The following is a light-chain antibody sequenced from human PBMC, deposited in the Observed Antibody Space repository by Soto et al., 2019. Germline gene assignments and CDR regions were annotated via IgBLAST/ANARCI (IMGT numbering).Light chain of an antibody. J-gene: IGLJ2*01. CDR2: EDN. Sequence: NFMLAQPHSLSESPGKTITISCTRSSGSIASSYVQWYQLRPGSAPTTVIYEDNQRPSGVPDRFSGSIDSSSNSASLSISGLKTEDEADYYCQSYDSSNHVVFGGGTKLTVL. V-gene: IGLV6-57*04. CDR3: QSYDSSNHVV. CDR1: SGSIASSY.